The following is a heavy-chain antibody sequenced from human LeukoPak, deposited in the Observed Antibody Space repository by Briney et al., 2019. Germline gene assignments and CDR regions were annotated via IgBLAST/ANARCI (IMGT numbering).Heavy chain of an antibody. J-gene: IGHJ4*02. CDR1: GGSISSGGYY. V-gene: IGHV4-61*08. D-gene: IGHD4-17*01. CDR2: IYYSGST. Sequence: PSETLSLTCTVSGGSISSGGYYWSWIRQHPGKGLEWIGYIYYSGSTNYNPSLKSRVTISVDTSKNQFSLKLSSVTAADTAVYYCARYSYGGNSPFDYWGQGTLVTVSP. CDR3: ARYSYGGNSPFDY.